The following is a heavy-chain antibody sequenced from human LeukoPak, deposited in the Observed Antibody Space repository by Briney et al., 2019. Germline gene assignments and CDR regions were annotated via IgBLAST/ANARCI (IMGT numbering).Heavy chain of an antibody. D-gene: IGHD6-13*01. CDR3: ARVRYSSSGYGGDYFDY. Sequence: PGGSLRLSCAASGFTFSSYAMRWVRQAPGKGLEWVAVISYDGSNKYYADSVKGRFTISRDDSKNTLYLQMNSLRAEDTAVYYCARVRYSSSGYGGDYFDYWGQGTLVTVSS. V-gene: IGHV3-30*01. CDR1: GFTFSSYA. J-gene: IGHJ4*02. CDR2: ISYDGSNK.